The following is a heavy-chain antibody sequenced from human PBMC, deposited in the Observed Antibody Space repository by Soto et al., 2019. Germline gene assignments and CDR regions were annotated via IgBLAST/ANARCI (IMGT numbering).Heavy chain of an antibody. Sequence: GGSLRLSCAASGFTFSSYWMHWVRQAPGKGLVWVSRINSDGSSTSYADSVKGRFTISRDDAKNTLYLQMNSLRAEDTAVYYCARVQRPDSSGYYGYYYYGMDVWGQGTTVTVSS. J-gene: IGHJ6*02. CDR3: ARVQRPDSSGYYGYYYYGMDV. D-gene: IGHD3-22*01. V-gene: IGHV3-74*01. CDR1: GFTFSSYW. CDR2: INSDGSST.